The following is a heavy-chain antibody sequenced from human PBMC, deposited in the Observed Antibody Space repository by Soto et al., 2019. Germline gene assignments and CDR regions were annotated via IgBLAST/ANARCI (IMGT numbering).Heavy chain of an antibody. CDR2: IYYSGST. D-gene: IGHD1-26*01. CDR1: GGYISSGEYY. CDR3: AEVGATYRYYGMDV. J-gene: IGHJ6*02. Sequence: TETLSLTCSVSGGYISSGEYYLSWLRQHPGKGLEWIGSIYYSGSTFYKSSLKSRVTISVDKSKNQFSLKLTSVTAADTAVYYCAEVGATYRYYGMDVWGQGTTVPVSS. V-gene: IGHV4-39*01.